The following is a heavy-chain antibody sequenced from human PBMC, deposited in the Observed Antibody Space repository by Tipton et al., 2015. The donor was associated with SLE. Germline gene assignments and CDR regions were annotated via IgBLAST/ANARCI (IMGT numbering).Heavy chain of an antibody. J-gene: IGHJ4*02. Sequence: TLSLTCTVSGGSISSSGYDWGWIRQPPGKGLEWIGSFYHSGSTNYNPSLKSQVTISVDKSKNQFSLKLSTVTAADTAVYYCARVPVAGTGYDYWGQGTLVTVSS. D-gene: IGHD6-19*01. V-gene: IGHV4-39*07. CDR2: FYHSGST. CDR1: GGSISSSGYD. CDR3: ARVPVAGTGYDY.